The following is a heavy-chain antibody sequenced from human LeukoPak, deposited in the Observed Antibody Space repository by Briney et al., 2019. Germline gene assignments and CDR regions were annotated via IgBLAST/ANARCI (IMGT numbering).Heavy chain of an antibody. D-gene: IGHD6-13*01. V-gene: IGHV3-30*18. CDR1: GFTFSSFG. Sequence: GGSLRLSCAASGFTFSSFGMHWVRQTPGKGLEWVAVISYDGSNKYYADSVKGRFTISRDNSKNTLYLQMNSLRAEDTAVYHCAKRMGPSIAAADLDYWGQGTLVIVSS. J-gene: IGHJ4*02. CDR3: AKRMGPSIAAADLDY. CDR2: ISYDGSNK.